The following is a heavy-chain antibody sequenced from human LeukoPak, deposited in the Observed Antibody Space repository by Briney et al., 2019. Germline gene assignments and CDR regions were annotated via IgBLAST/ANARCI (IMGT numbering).Heavy chain of an antibody. CDR1: GFTFSSYW. Sequence: PGGSLRLSCAASGFTFSSYWMNWVRQAPGKGLEWVANIKEDGSEKNYVDSVKGRFTISRDNAKSALYLQINSLRAEDTALYYCVREGGYCSGGSCYFWFDPWGQGTLVTVSS. CDR2: IKEDGSEK. J-gene: IGHJ5*02. V-gene: IGHV3-7*04. D-gene: IGHD2-15*01. CDR3: VREGGYCSGGSCYFWFDP.